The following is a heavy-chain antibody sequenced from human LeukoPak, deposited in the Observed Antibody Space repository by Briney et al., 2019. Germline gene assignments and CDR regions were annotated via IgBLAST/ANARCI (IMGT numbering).Heavy chain of an antibody. V-gene: IGHV3-48*03. Sequence: PGGSLRLSCAASGFTFSSFEMNWVRQAPGQGLEWVSYISSSGRTIYYADSVKGRFTISRDNAKNSLYLQMNSLRAEDTAVYYCTRDRSGYDRDYWGQGTLVTVSS. D-gene: IGHD3-22*01. CDR1: GFTFSSFE. J-gene: IGHJ4*02. CDR2: ISSSGRTI. CDR3: TRDRSGYDRDY.